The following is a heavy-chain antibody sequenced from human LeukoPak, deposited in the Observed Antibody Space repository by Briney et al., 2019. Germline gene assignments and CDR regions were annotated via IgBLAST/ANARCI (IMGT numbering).Heavy chain of an antibody. CDR2: VRRDGSDK. V-gene: IGHV3-7*01. Sequence: AGSLRLSCAASGFTFSVYWMTWVRQTPGKGLEWVANVRRDGSDKYYVESVRGRFPISRDNAKNSLYLQMDSLGAEDTAVYYCARGTYYFEYWGQGTLVTVSS. CDR3: ARGTYYFEY. J-gene: IGHJ4*02. D-gene: IGHD1/OR15-1a*01. CDR1: GFTFSVYW.